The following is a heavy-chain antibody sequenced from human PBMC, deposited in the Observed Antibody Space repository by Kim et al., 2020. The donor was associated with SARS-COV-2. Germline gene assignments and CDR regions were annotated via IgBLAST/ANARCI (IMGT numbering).Heavy chain of an antibody. J-gene: IGHJ4*02. Sequence: VKGRFTISRDNAKNSRYQQMNSLRAEDTAVYYCARGRRYYYGSSGYYLGYWGQGTLVTVSS. D-gene: IGHD3-22*01. CDR3: ARGRRYYYGSSGYYLGY. V-gene: IGHV3-11*05.